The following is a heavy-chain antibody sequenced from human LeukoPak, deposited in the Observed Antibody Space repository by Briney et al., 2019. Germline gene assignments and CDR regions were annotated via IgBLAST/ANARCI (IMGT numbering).Heavy chain of an antibody. CDR3: AKSEQLANLYYYCGMDV. D-gene: IGHD6-6*01. CDR2: ISYDGSNK. Sequence: GGSLRLSCAASGFTFSSYGMHWVRQAPGKGLEWVAVISYDGSNKYYADSVKGRFTISRDNSKNTLYLQMNSLRAEDTAVYYCAKSEQLANLYYYCGMDVWGQGTTVTVSS. J-gene: IGHJ6*02. V-gene: IGHV3-30*18. CDR1: GFTFSSYG.